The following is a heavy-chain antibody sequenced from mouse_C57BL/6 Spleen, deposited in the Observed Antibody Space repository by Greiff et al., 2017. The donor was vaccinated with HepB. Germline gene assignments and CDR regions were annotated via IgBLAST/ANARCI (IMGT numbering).Heavy chain of an antibody. J-gene: IGHJ2*01. Sequence: QVQLQQPGAELVKPGASVKLSCKASGYTFTSYWMQWVKQRPGQGLEWIGEIDPSDSYTNYNQKFKGKATLTVDTSSSTAYMQLSSLTSEDSAVYYCARAYDYPLDYWGQGTTLTVSS. CDR1: GYTFTSYW. V-gene: IGHV1-50*01. D-gene: IGHD2-4*01. CDR2: IDPSDSYT. CDR3: ARAYDYPLDY.